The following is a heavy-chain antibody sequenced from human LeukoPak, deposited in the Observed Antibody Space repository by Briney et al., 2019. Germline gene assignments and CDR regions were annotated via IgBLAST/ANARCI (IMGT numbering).Heavy chain of an antibody. V-gene: IGHV1-2*02. CDR1: GYSFTGYY. CDR3: ATQLPRGFSAYPISFSDPFHI. J-gene: IGHJ3*02. CDR2: INPISGGS. Sequence: GGSVKVSCKASGYSFTGYYLHWVRQAPGQGFEWMGWINPISGGSNYAQNFQGRVTMTRDTSISTAYLEVTRLTSHDTAIYFCATQLPRGFSAYPISFSDPFHIWGQGTMVTVSS. D-gene: IGHD5-12*01.